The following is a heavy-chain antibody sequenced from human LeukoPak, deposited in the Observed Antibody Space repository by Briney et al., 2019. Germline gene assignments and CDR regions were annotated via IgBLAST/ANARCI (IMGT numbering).Heavy chain of an antibody. V-gene: IGHV3-48*04. J-gene: IGHJ3*02. CDR3: AKAWRVGSSGRLEAFDT. Sequence: GGSLRLSCSASGFTFGGYAMHWVRQAPGKGLEWVSDFSCSSSTIDYADSVKGRFTISRDNAKNSLFLQMSSLRPEDTAVYYCAKAWRVGSSGRLEAFDTWGQGTMVTVSS. CDR2: FSCSSSTI. CDR1: GFTFGGYA. D-gene: IGHD6-25*01.